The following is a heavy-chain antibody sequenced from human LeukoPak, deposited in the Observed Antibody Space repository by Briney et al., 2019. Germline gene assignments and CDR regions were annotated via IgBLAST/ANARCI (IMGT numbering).Heavy chain of an antibody. V-gene: IGHV4-61*09. CDR2: IFTSGFS. CDR3: ASGGIASSGTRGLDS. CDR1: GGSISSGSYS. J-gene: IGHJ4*02. D-gene: IGHD6-13*01. Sequence: EPSQTLSLTCTVSGGSISSGSYSWIWVRQPAGKGLEWIGHIFTSGFSNYNPSLRSRVTMSVDMSNNQFSLKLSSVTAADTAVYYCASGGIASSGTRGLDSWGQGTLVTVSS.